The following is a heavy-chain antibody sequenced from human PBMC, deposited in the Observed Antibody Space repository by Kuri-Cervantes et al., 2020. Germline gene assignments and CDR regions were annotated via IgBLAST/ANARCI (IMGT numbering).Heavy chain of an antibody. J-gene: IGHJ5*02. Sequence: SETLSLTCAVYGGSFSGYYWSWIRRPPGKGLEWIGEINHSGSTNYNPSLKSRVTISVDTSKNQFSLKLSSVTAADTAVYYCARGPPMFDPWGQGTLVTVSS. CDR1: GGSFSGYY. CDR3: ARGPPMFDP. V-gene: IGHV4-34*01. CDR2: INHSGST.